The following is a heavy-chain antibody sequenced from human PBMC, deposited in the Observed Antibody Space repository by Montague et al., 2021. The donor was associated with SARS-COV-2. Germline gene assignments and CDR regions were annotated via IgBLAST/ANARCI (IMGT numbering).Heavy chain of an antibody. V-gene: IGHV3-48*03. D-gene: IGHD2-8*01. CDR3: ASRAPTRIVLMVYAIGGYFDY. CDR2: ISSTCSTI. CDR1: GFTFSSYE. Sequence: SLRLSCAASGFTFSSYEVNWLRHAPGNGLEWVSYISSTCSTIFYADSVKGRFAISRDNAKNSLYLQLNSLRAEDTAVYYCASRAPTRIVLMVYAIGGYFDYWGQGTLVTVSS. J-gene: IGHJ4*02.